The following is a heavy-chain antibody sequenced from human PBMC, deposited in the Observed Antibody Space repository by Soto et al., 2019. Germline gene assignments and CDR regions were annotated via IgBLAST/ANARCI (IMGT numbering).Heavy chain of an antibody. Sequence: QVQLVQSGAEVKKPGASVKVSCKASGYIFTNYYIHWVRQAPGQGLEWMAIINPLPTSGSINYAQKFQGRVTATRDTSTSTVYLELSSLRSDDTAVYYCARDLAAAAYWGQGTLVTVSS. D-gene: IGHD6-13*01. V-gene: IGHV1-46*01. J-gene: IGHJ4*02. CDR1: GYIFTNYY. CDR3: ARDLAAAAY. CDR2: INPLPTSGSI.